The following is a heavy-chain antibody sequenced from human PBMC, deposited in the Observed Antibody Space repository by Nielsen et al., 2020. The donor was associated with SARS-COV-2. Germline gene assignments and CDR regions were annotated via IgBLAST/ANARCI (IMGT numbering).Heavy chain of an antibody. CDR2: INSDGSST. D-gene: IGHD6-13*01. Sequence: GESLKISCAAPGFTFSSYWMHWVRQAPGKGLVWVSRINSDGSSTSYADSVKGRFTISRDNAKNTLYLQMNSLRAEDTAVYYCARDWWQQLNPFGMDVWGQGTTVTVSS. CDR3: ARDWWQQLNPFGMDV. CDR1: GFTFSSYW. V-gene: IGHV3-74*01. J-gene: IGHJ6*02.